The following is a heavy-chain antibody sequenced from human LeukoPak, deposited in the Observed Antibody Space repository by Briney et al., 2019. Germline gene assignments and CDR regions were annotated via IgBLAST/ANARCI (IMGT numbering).Heavy chain of an antibody. V-gene: IGHV1-2*02. J-gene: IGHJ4*02. D-gene: IGHD5-24*01. CDR3: ARRGDGYKPFDY. CDR2: INHNSGGT. CDR1: GYTFTGYY. Sequence: ASVKVSCKASGYTFTGYYMHWVRQAPGQGLEWMGWINHNSGGTNYAQKFQGRVTMTRDTSISTAYMELSRLRSDDTAVYYCARRGDGYKPFDYWGQGTLVTVSS.